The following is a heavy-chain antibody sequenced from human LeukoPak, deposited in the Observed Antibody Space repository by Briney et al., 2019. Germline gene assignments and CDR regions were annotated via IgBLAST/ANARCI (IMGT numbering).Heavy chain of an antibody. CDR1: GFTVSSNY. J-gene: IGHJ3*02. D-gene: IGHD6-19*01. Sequence: PGGSLRHSCAASGFTVSSNYMSWVRQAPGKGLEWVSVIYSGGSTYYAGSVKGRFTLSRDNSKNTLYLQMNSLRAEDTAVYYCARDRTQWGDAFDIWGQGTMVTVSS. CDR2: IYSGGST. V-gene: IGHV3-53*01. CDR3: ARDRTQWGDAFDI.